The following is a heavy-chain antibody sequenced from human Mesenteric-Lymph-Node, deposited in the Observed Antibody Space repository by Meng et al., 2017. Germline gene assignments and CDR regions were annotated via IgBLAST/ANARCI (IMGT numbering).Heavy chain of an antibody. V-gene: IGHV4-34*12. D-gene: IGHD2-8*02. CDR1: GGALVGAY. CDR3: ARRPTGIDY. CDR2: IIHGGSP. Sequence: VQPQHGGAGLLKPSAALSPTCAVNGGALVGAYGNWIRQPPGKGLEWIGEIIHGGSPSYNPSLKSRVTISIDTSKNQLSLMLSSVTAADTAVYYCARRPTGIDYWGQGTLVTVSS. J-gene: IGHJ4*02.